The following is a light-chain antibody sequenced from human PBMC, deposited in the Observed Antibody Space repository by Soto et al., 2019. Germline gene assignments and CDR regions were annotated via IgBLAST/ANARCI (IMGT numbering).Light chain of an antibody. J-gene: IGKJ1*01. Sequence: EIVMTQFPATLSESPGERVTLSCRASQSVSTNVAWYQQKPGEAPRLLIFDASARAVDIPGRFSGSVSGTEFTLTTSSLQPEDFAVYFCHSYDKWPPGTFGQGTKVEIK. CDR3: HSYDKWPPGT. CDR1: QSVSTN. V-gene: IGKV3D-15*01. CDR2: DAS.